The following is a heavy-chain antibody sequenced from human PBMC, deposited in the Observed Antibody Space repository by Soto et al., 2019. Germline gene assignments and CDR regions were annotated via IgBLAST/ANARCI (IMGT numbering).Heavy chain of an antibody. V-gene: IGHV1-69*13. CDR3: ARIGSGASTFDI. CDR2: IIPIFGTA. J-gene: IGHJ3*02. CDR1: GGTFSSYA. Sequence: SVKVSCKASGGTFSSYAISWVRQAPGQGLEWMGGIIPIFGTANYAQKFQGRVTITADESTSTAYMELSSLRSEDTAVYYCARIGSGASTFDIWGQRTMVTVSS. D-gene: IGHD2-15*01.